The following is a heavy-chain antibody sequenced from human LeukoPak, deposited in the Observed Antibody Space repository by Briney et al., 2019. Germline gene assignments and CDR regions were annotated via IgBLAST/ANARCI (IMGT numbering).Heavy chain of an antibody. CDR1: GFTFSNYW. Sequence: GGSLRFSCADSGFTFSNYWMSWVRQAPGKGLEWVANMNQDGSEKYYVDSVKGRFTISRDNAKNSLYLQMNSPRAEDTAVYYCARESHATFDYWGQGTLVIVSS. CDR2: MNQDGSEK. D-gene: IGHD1-26*01. CDR3: ARESHATFDY. V-gene: IGHV3-7*01. J-gene: IGHJ4*02.